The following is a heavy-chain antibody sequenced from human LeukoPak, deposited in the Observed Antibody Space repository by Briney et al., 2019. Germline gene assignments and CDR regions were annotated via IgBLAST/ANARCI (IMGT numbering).Heavy chain of an antibody. Sequence: SETLSLTCTVSGGSISSYYWSWIRQPPGKGLEWIGYIYTSGSTNYNPSLKSRVTISVDTSKNQFSLKLSSVTAADTAVYYCARRRSSSSCFDYWGQGTLVTVSS. V-gene: IGHV4-4*09. J-gene: IGHJ4*02. CDR2: IYTSGST. D-gene: IGHD6-6*01. CDR3: ARRRSSSSCFDY. CDR1: GGSISSYY.